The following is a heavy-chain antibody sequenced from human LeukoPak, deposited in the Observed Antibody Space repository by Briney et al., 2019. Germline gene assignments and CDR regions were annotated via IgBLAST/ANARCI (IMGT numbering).Heavy chain of an antibody. D-gene: IGHD2-15*01. CDR3: ARDPDSCSGGSCYSGNNWSDP. J-gene: IGHJ5*02. CDR1: GYTFTSYG. Sequence: ASVKVSCKASGYTFTSYGISWVRQAPGHGVEWMGWISAYNGNTNYAQKLQGRVTMTTDASTSTAYMELRSLRSDDTAVYYCARDPDSCSGGSCYSGNNWSDPWGQGTLVTVSS. CDR2: ISAYNGNT. V-gene: IGHV1-18*01.